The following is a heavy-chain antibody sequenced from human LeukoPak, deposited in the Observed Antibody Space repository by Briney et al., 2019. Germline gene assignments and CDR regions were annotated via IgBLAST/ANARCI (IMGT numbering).Heavy chain of an antibody. J-gene: IGHJ4*02. Sequence: SETLSLTCSVSIGSISSSKWWSWVRQSPVKGLEWIGEIYLYGTTNYNPSFTSRVTMSVDRSRNQFSLKLTSVTAADTAVYYCARGQIRGLGGNLGDWGQGTLVTVSS. V-gene: IGHV4-4*02. CDR1: IGSISSSKW. D-gene: IGHD3-16*01. CDR2: IYLYGTT. CDR3: ARGQIRGLGGNLGD.